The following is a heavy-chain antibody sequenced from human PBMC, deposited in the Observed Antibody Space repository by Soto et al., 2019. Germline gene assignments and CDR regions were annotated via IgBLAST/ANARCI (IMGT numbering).Heavy chain of an antibody. CDR1: GFTFSSYA. J-gene: IGHJ4*02. CDR3: VRDLMGDIAVAGTVTPVEDY. Sequence: QVQLVESGGGVVQPGRSLRLSCAASGFTFSSYAMHWVRQAPGKGLEWVAVISYDGSNKYYADSVKGRFTISRDNSKNTLYLQMNSLRAEDTAVYYCVRDLMGDIAVAGTVTPVEDYWGQGTLVTVSS. V-gene: IGHV3-30-3*01. CDR2: ISYDGSNK. D-gene: IGHD6-19*01.